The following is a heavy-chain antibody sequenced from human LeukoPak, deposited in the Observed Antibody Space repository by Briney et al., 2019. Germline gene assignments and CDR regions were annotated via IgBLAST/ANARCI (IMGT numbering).Heavy chain of an antibody. Sequence: SEALSLTCTVSGYSISSGYYWGWIRQPPGKGLEWIGSIYHSGSTYYNPSLKSRVTISIDTSKNQFSLKLSSVTAADTAVYYCARSGGYSGYSSVWSQGTLVTVSS. CDR1: GYSISSGYY. D-gene: IGHD5-12*01. CDR2: IYHSGST. CDR3: ARSGGYSGYSSV. V-gene: IGHV4-38-2*02. J-gene: IGHJ4*02.